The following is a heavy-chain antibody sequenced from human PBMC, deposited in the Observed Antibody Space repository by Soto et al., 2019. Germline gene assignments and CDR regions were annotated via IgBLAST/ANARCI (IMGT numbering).Heavy chain of an antibody. J-gene: IGHJ4*02. V-gene: IGHV4-59*08. CDR3: ARLNSCLHY. CDR2: IYHAGNT. Sequence: QVQLQESGPGLVNPSETLSLTCTVSGDSITAYYWSWIRQPPGKGLEWIGYIYHAGNTNYNPSLGSRVTMSVDTARNRFSLKLRSVTAADTDIYNCARLNSCLHYWGQGTLVTVS. D-gene: IGHD1-20*01. CDR1: GDSITAYY.